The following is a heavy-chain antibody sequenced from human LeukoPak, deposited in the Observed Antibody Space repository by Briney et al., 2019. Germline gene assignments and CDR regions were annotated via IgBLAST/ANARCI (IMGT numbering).Heavy chain of an antibody. Sequence: GGSLRLSCAASGFSFSRYPMGWVRPAPGEGLEWVSGISAGGDGTYHTDPAKGRLTFSRANSKNTPSLQINSLRAEDTAEYSCAKALLTTATGTGPAFDIWGQGTMVTASS. CDR1: GFSFSRYP. CDR3: AKALLTTATGTGPAFDI. D-gene: IGHD1-1*01. J-gene: IGHJ3*02. V-gene: IGHV3-23*01. CDR2: ISAGGDGT.